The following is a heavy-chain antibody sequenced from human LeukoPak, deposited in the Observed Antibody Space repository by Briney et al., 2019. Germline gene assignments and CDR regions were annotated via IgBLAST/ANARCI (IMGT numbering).Heavy chain of an antibody. CDR2: ISSSSSYI. D-gene: IGHD6-13*01. Sequence: PGGSLRLSCAASGFTFSSHWMHWVRQAPGKGLVWVSSISSSSSYIYYADSVKGRFTISRDNAKNSLYLQMNSLRAEDTAVYYCARGAIAAAGPHFDYWGQGTLVTVSS. CDR1: GFTFSSHW. V-gene: IGHV3-21*01. J-gene: IGHJ4*02. CDR3: ARGAIAAAGPHFDY.